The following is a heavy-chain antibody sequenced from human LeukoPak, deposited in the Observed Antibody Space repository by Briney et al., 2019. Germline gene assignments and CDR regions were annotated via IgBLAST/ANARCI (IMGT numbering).Heavy chain of an antibody. CDR1: GFTFSSYS. CDR2: ISSSSSTI. J-gene: IGHJ4*02. V-gene: IGHV3-48*04. D-gene: IGHD3-10*01. Sequence: PGGSLRLSCAASGFTFSSYSMNWVRQAPGKGLEWVSYISSSSSTIYYADSVKGRFTISRDNAKNSLYLQMNSLRAEDTAVYYCARHGPADSRSYPLDYWGQGTLVTVSS. CDR3: ARHGPADSRSYPLDY.